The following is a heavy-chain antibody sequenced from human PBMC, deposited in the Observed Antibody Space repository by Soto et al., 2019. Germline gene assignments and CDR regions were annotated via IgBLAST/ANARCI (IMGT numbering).Heavy chain of an antibody. Sequence: SVKVSCKASGFTFTSSAVQWVRQARGQRLEWIGWIVVGSGNTNYAQKFQERVTITRDMSTSTAYMELSSLRSEDTAVYYCAADQSSSGWWGGYYYYYYGMDVWGQGTTVTVSS. CDR3: AADQSSSGWWGGYYYYYYGMDV. CDR1: GFTFTSSA. D-gene: IGHD6-19*01. J-gene: IGHJ6*02. CDR2: IVVGSGNT. V-gene: IGHV1-58*01.